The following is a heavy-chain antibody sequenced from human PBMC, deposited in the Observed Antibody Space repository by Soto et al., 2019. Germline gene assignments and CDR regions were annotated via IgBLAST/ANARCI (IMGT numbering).Heavy chain of an antibody. D-gene: IGHD1-26*01. CDR2: IIPIFGTG. V-gene: IGHV1-69*12. CDR3: ARVKEIVGATGWFDP. CDR1: GGTFSTYG. Sequence: QVQLVQSGAEVKKPGSSVKVSCKASGGTFSTYGISWVRQAPGQGLEWMGGIIPIFGTGNYAQKFQGRVTITADESTSTAYMELRSLRSEDTAVYYCARVKEIVGATGWFDPWGQGTLVTVSS. J-gene: IGHJ5*02.